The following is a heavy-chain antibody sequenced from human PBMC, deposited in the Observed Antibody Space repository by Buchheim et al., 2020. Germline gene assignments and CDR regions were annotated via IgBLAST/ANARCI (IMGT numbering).Heavy chain of an antibody. CDR3: AKVHSSGFPYYFDY. J-gene: IGHJ4*02. V-gene: IGHV3-23*01. CDR2: ISGSGGST. CDR1: AFTFSSYA. D-gene: IGHD6-19*01. Sequence: EVQLLESGGGLVQPGGSLRLSCAASAFTFSSYAMSWVRQAPGKGLEWGSAISGSGGSTFYADPGKGRFTTSRDNSKNTRLRQMNSLRAEDTAVYYCAKVHSSGFPYYFDYWGQGTL.